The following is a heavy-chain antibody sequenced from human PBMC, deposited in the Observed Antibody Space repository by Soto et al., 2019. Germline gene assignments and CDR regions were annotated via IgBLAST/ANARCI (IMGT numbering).Heavy chain of an antibody. CDR1: GGSISSGDYY. CDR2: IYYSGST. V-gene: IGHV4-30-4*01. D-gene: IGHD6-13*01. Sequence: SETLSLTCTVSGGSISSGDYYWSWIRQPPGKGLEWIGYIYYSGSTYYNLSLKSRVTISVDTSKNQFSLKLSSVTAADTAVYYCARDRSTIAAAGTISWFDPWGQGTLVTVSS. J-gene: IGHJ5*02. CDR3: ARDRSTIAAAGTISWFDP.